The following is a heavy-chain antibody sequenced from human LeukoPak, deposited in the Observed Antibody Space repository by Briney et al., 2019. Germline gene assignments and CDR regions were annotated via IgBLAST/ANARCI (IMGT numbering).Heavy chain of an antibody. CDR2: INWSGGNT. CDR1: GFTFDDYG. CDR3: ARDTPSETYFFDS. V-gene: IGHV3-20*01. Sequence: SGGSLRLSCAASGFTFDDYGMSWVRQAPGKGLEWVSGINWSGGNTGYADSVKGRFTISRDNAKNSLFLQMNSLRAEDTALYHCARDTPSETYFFDSWGQGTLVTVSS. J-gene: IGHJ4*02. D-gene: IGHD1-26*01.